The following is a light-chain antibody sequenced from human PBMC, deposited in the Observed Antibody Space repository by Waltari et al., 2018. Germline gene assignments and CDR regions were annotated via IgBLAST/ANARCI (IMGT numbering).Light chain of an antibody. CDR3: QQYETYSGT. CDR1: QNINSW. CDR2: AAS. J-gene: IGKJ1*01. Sequence: IQITQSPPTLSASAGDRVTITCRASQNINSWLAWYQQKPGKAPKLLIHAASSLQSGVPSRFSGGGSGTEFTLTISNLQPDDFATYYCQQYETYSGTFGQGTKVEIK. V-gene: IGKV1-5*01.